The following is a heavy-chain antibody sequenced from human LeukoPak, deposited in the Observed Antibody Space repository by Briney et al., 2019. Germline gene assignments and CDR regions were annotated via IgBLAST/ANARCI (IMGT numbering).Heavy chain of an antibody. CDR2: FDPENAEI. V-gene: IGHV1-24*01. Sequence: ASVKVSCKLSGNTLRELPIQWVRQAGGKGLEWMAGFDPENAEIVYAQKFQGRVTMTEDTSTNTAYMVLSRLISDDTAVYYCAREDYGDKNCFDYWGQGTLVTVSS. J-gene: IGHJ4*02. CDR3: AREDYGDKNCFDY. D-gene: IGHD4-23*01. CDR1: GNTLRELP.